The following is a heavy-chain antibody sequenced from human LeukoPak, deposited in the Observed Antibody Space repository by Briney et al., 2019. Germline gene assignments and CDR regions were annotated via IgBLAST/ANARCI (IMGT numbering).Heavy chain of an antibody. CDR1: GFTFSSYA. V-gene: IGHV3-23*01. Sequence: GGSLRLSCAASGFTFSSYAMSWVRQAPGKGLEWVSAISGSGGSTYYADSVKGRFTISRDNSKNTLYLQMNSLRAEDTAVYCCANNDDYGDYFDYWGQGTLVTVSS. J-gene: IGHJ4*02. D-gene: IGHD4-17*01. CDR3: ANNDDYGDYFDY. CDR2: ISGSGGST.